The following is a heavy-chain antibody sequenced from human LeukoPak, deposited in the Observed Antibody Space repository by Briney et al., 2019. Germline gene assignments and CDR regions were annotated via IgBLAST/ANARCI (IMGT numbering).Heavy chain of an antibody. V-gene: IGHV4-34*01. CDR3: ARGADIVVVPAAIEEAYYYGMDV. J-gene: IGHJ6*02. CDR1: GGSFSGYY. D-gene: IGHD2-2*01. Sequence: SETLSLTCAVYGGSFSGYYWSWIRQPPGKGLEWIGEINHSGSTSYNPSLKSRVTISVDTSKNQFSLKLSSVTAADTAVYYCARGADIVVVPAAIEEAYYYGMDVWGQGTTVTVSS. CDR2: INHSGST.